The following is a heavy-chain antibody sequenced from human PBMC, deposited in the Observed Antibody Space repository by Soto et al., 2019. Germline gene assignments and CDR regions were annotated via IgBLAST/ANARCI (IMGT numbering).Heavy chain of an antibody. CDR1: GGSISRSTYY. V-gene: IGHV4-39*01. J-gene: IGHJ5*02. D-gene: IGHD2-2*02. CDR3: ARQVPAAIRLGWFDP. Sequence: SETLSLTCTVSGGSISRSTYYWGWVRQPPGKGLEWIGSIYYSGSTYYRPSLKSRVTISVDTSKNQFSLKLSSVTAADTAVYYCARQVPAAIRLGWFDPWGQGTLVTVSS. CDR2: IYYSGST.